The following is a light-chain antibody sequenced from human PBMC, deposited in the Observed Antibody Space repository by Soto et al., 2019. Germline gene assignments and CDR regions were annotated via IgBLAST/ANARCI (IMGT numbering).Light chain of an antibody. Sequence: EIVLTQSPGNLSLSPGERATLSCRASQSVSSSYLAWYQQKPGQAPRLLIYGASSRATGITDRFSGSGSGTDFTLTISRLEPEDFAVYYCQHYGSSPRKFGQGTKVEIK. V-gene: IGKV3-20*01. CDR1: QSVSSSY. CDR3: QHYGSSPRK. CDR2: GAS. J-gene: IGKJ1*01.